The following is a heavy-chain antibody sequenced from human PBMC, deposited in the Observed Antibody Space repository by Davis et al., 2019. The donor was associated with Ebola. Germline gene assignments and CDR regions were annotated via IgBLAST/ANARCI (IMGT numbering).Heavy chain of an antibody. D-gene: IGHD6-19*01. CDR1: GGSISSGDYY. CDR2: IYYSGST. V-gene: IGHV4-61*08. J-gene: IGHJ4*02. Sequence: SETLSLTCTVSGGSISSGDYYWSWIRQPPGKGLEWIGYIYYSGSTNYNPSLKSRVTISVDTSKKQFSLKLSSVTAADTAVYYGATQRIAVAPVFDYWGQGTLVTVSS. CDR3: ATQRIAVAPVFDY.